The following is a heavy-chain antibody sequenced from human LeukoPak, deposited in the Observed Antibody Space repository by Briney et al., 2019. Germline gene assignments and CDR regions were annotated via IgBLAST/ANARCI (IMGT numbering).Heavy chain of an antibody. CDR3: AKDLPRRYYDSSGYTGWDY. J-gene: IGHJ4*02. D-gene: IGHD3-22*01. Sequence: GGSLRLSCAASGFTFSSYGMHWVRQAPGKGLEWVAFIRYDGSNKYYADSVKGRFTISRDNSKNTLYLQMNSLRAEDTAVYYCAKDLPRRYYDSSGYTGWDYWGQGTLVTVSS. V-gene: IGHV3-30*02. CDR1: GFTFSSYG. CDR2: IRYDGSNK.